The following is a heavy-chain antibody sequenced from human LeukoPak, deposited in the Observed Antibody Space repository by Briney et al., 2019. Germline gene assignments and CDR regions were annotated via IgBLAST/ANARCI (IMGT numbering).Heavy chain of an antibody. CDR1: GFAFSSYW. D-gene: IGHD1-26*01. Sequence: GGSLRLSCAASGFAFSSYWMHWVRQAPGKGLVWVSRINSDGSSTSYADSAKGRFTISRDSAKNTLYLEMNSLRAEDTAVYYCARGRVYRDDASDIWGQGTMVTVSS. CDR3: ARGRVYRDDASDI. V-gene: IGHV3-74*01. CDR2: INSDGSST. J-gene: IGHJ3*02.